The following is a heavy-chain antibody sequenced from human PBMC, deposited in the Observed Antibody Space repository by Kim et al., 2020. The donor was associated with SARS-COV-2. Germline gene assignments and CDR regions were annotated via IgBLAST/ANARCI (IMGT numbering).Heavy chain of an antibody. V-gene: IGHV5-10-1*01. Sequence: GESLKISCKGSGYSFTSYWISWVRQMPGKGLEWMGRIDPSDSYTNYSPSFQGHVTISADKSISTAYLQWSSLKASDTAMYYCATPKPRYCSGGSCYSGVPDDAFDIWGQGTMVTVSS. CDR2: IDPSDSYT. J-gene: IGHJ3*02. CDR3: ATPKPRYCSGGSCYSGVPDDAFDI. D-gene: IGHD2-15*01. CDR1: GYSFTSYW.